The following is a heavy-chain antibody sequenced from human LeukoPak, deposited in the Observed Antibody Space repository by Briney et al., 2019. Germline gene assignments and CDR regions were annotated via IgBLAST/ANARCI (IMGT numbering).Heavy chain of an antibody. CDR3: AKDRRHTVSGGYFDL. CDR2: ISWNSGHI. CDR1: GFTFDDYA. J-gene: IGHJ2*01. Sequence: QAGGSLRLSCAASGFTFDDYAMHWVRQAPGKGLEWVSGISWNSGHIGYADSVKGRFTISRDNAKNSLYLQMNSLRAGDTALYYCAKDRRHTVSGGYFDLWGRGTLVIVSS. V-gene: IGHV3-9*01. D-gene: IGHD3-10*01.